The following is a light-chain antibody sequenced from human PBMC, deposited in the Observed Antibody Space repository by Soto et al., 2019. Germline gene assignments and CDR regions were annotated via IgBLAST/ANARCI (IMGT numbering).Light chain of an antibody. V-gene: IGLV2-23*01. CDR2: EGS. CDR3: CSYAGSSTYV. CDR1: SSDVGRYNI. J-gene: IGLJ1*01. Sequence: QSVLTQPASVSGSPGQSITISCTGTSSDVGRYNIVSWYQQHPGKAPKLMIYEGSKRPSGVSDRFSGSKSGNTASLTISRLQAEDEADYYCCSYAGSSTYVFGTETKLTVL.